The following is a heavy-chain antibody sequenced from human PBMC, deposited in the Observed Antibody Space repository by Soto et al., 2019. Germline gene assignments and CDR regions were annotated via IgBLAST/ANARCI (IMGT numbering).Heavy chain of an antibody. CDR2: IHHSGST. Sequence: PWQGMEWIGEIHHSGSTKYTPSLKSRVTISVDTSKTQFSLKLSSVTAADTAVYYCAIGGRSLFFFQAEDAIRGVRSVSAFLLNRSSDL. V-gene: IGHV4-34*01. CDR3: AIGGRSLFFFQAEDAIRGVRSVSAFLLNRSSDL. D-gene: IGHD3-10*02. J-gene: IGHJ2*01.